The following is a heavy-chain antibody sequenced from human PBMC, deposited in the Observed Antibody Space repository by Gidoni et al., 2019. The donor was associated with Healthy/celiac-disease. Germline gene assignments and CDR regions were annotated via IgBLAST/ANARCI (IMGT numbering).Heavy chain of an antibody. CDR2: IRSKAYGGTT. J-gene: IGHJ4*02. D-gene: IGHD3-22*01. CDR1: GFTFGDYA. Sequence: EVQLVESGGGLVKPGRSLRLSCTASGFTFGDYAMSWFRQAPGKGLEWVGFIRSKAYGGTTEYAASVKGRFTISRDDSKSIAYLQMNSLKTEDTAVYYCTRGDYYDSSGYYSPGYWGQGTLVTVSS. CDR3: TRGDYYDSSGYYSPGY. V-gene: IGHV3-49*05.